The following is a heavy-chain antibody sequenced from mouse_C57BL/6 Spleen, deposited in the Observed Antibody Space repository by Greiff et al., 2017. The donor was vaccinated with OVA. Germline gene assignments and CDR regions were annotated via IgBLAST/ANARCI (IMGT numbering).Heavy chain of an antibody. V-gene: IGHV1-22*01. D-gene: IGHD2-3*01. CDR3: ARARDGYYAY. Sequence: EVPLQQSGPELVKPGASVKMSCKASGYTFTDYNMPWVKQSHGKSLELIGYINPNNGGTSYNQKFTGKATLTVKKSSSPAYMELRSLKSEDSSVYYCARARDGYYAYWGQGTTLTVSS. CDR2: INPNNGGT. CDR1: GYTFTDYN. J-gene: IGHJ2*01.